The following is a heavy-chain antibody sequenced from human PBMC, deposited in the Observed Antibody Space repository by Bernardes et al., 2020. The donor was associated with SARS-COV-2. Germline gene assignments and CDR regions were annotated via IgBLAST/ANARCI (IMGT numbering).Heavy chain of an antibody. V-gene: IGHV1-2*04. D-gene: IGHD3-10*01. J-gene: IGHJ6*02. Sequence: ASVKVSCKASGYTFTGYYMHWVRQAPGQGLEWMGWINPNSGGTNYAQKFQGWVTMTRDTSISTAYMELSRLRSDDTAVYYCARDYVYYGSERGYGMDVWGQGTTVTVSS. CDR2: INPNSGGT. CDR1: GYTFTGYY. CDR3: ARDYVYYGSERGYGMDV.